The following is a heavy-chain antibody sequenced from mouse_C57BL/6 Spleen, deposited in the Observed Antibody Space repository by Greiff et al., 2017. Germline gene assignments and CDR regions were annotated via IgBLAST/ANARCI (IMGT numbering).Heavy chain of an antibody. J-gene: IGHJ1*03. D-gene: IGHD1-1*01. V-gene: IGHV1-15*01. Sequence: QVQLQQSGAELVRPGASVTLSCKASGYTFTDYEMHWVKQTPVHGLEWIGAIDPETGGPAYNQKFKGKARLTADKSSSTAYMELRSLTSEASAVYYCTRLDSGSSHNWYFDVWGTGTTVTVSS. CDR3: TRLDSGSSHNWYFDV. CDR1: GYTFTDYE. CDR2: IDPETGGP.